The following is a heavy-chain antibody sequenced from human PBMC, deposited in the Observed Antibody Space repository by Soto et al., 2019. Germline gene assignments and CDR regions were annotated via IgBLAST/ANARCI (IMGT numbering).Heavy chain of an antibody. D-gene: IGHD3-10*01. CDR2: IYYSGST. Sequence: QVQLQESGPGLVKPSQTLSLTCTVSGGSISSGDYYWSWIRQPPGKGLEWIGYIYYSGSTYYNPTLESRVTISVDTSKNQFALKLSSVTAADTAVYYCARAHSFGELFGPRLEVHFYYGMDVWGQGTTVTVSS. J-gene: IGHJ6*02. CDR1: GGSISSGDYY. V-gene: IGHV4-30-4*01. CDR3: ARAHSFGELFGPRLEVHFYYGMDV.